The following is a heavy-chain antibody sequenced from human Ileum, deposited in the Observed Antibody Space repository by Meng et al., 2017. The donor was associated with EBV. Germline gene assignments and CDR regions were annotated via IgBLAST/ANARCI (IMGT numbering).Heavy chain of an antibody. CDR1: GDSFSGNY. CDR2: FYEGTT. V-gene: IGHV4-59*01. CDR3: AKGGQWDPLDS. J-gene: IGHJ4*02. D-gene: IGHD1-26*01. Sequence: QGELPGPGPGLVKPSGALSLTCDVSGDSFSGNYWSWIRQSPVKGLEWIGFFYEGTTNYNPSLKSRVTIAAGPANNQISLRLSSVTSADTAVYYCAKGGQWDPLDSWGRGILVTVSS.